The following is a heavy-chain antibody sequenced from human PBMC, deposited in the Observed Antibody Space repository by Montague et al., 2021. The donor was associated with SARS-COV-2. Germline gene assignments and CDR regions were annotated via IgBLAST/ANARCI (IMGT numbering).Heavy chain of an antibody. CDR3: ARESDCSSSSCLSFYYYNGRDV. D-gene: IGHD2-2*01. V-gene: IGHV4-4*02. CDR2: IHHSGST. Sequence: SETLSLTCAVSGGSISSSNWWSWVRQPPGKGLEWIGEIHHSGSTNYNPSLKSRVTMSVDKSKNQFSLRLSSVTAADTAVYFCARESDCSSSSCLSFYYYNGRDVWGQGTTVTVSS. J-gene: IGHJ6*02. CDR1: GGSISSSNW.